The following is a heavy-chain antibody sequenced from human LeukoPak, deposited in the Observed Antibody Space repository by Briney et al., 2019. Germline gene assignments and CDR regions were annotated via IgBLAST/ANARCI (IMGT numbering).Heavy chain of an antibody. J-gene: IGHJ4*02. V-gene: IGHV4-34*01. Sequence: PSETLSLTCAVYGGSFSGYYWSWIRQPSGKGLEWIGEINDSGSTNYNPSLKSRVTISVDTSKNQSSLKLSSVTAADTAVYYCPRGDAYSGSFDYWGQGTLVTVSS. D-gene: IGHD1-26*01. CDR3: PRGDAYSGSFDY. CDR2: INDSGST. CDR1: GGSFSGYY.